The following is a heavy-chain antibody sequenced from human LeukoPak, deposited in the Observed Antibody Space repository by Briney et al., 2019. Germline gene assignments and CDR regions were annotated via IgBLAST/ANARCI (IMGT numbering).Heavy chain of an antibody. CDR3: ARHAPYSSSRDDAFDI. Sequence: PSETLSLTCTVSGGSISSYYWSWIRQPPGKGPEWIGYIYYSGSTNYNPSLKSRVTISVDTSKNQFSLKLSSVTAADTAVYYCARHAPYSSSRDDAFDIWGQGTMVTVSS. CDR2: IYYSGST. D-gene: IGHD6-13*01. CDR1: GGSISSYY. V-gene: IGHV4-59*08. J-gene: IGHJ3*02.